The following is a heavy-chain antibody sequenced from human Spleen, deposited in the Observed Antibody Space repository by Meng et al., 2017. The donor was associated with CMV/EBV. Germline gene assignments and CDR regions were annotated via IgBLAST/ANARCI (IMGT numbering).Heavy chain of an antibody. J-gene: IGHJ4*02. D-gene: IGHD2-2*01. CDR2: INPSGGST. V-gene: IGHV1-46*01. Sequence: ASVKVSCKASGYTFTSYYMHWVRQAPGQGLEWMGIINPSGGSTSYAQKFQGRVTMTRDTSIDTAYMELSSLSSDDTAVYYCASDLLGYCTSSSCSEPELTDYWGQGTLVTVSS. CDR1: GYTFTSYY. CDR3: ASDLLGYCTSSSCSEPELTDY.